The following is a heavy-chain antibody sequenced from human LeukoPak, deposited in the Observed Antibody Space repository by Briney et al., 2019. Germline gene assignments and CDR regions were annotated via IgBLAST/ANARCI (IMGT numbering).Heavy chain of an antibody. CDR3: ARIGDSSSWYVGYYFDY. CDR1: GYTFTGYY. Sequence: ASVKVSCKPSGYTFTGYYMHWVRQAPGQGLDCMGWINPNSGGTNYAQKFQGRVTMTRDTSISTAYMELSRLKSDAPAVYYCARIGDSSSWYVGYYFDYWGQGTLVTVSS. V-gene: IGHV1-2*02. J-gene: IGHJ4*02. CDR2: INPNSGGT. D-gene: IGHD6-13*01.